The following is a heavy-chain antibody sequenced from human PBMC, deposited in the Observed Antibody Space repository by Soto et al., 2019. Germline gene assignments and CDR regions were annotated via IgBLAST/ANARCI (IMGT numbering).Heavy chain of an antibody. CDR3: ARDHVDTPMTNFDY. Sequence: QVQLVQSGAEVKKPGASVKVSCRTSGYTFISYYIHWVRQAPGQGLEWMGLINLTDAYTDYAQKFQGRITLTRDTSTSIVYMELSSLRSEDTAIYYCARDHVDTPMTNFDYWGQGTLVTVSS. D-gene: IGHD5-18*01. J-gene: IGHJ4*02. V-gene: IGHV1-46*01. CDR1: GYTFISYY. CDR2: INLTDAYT.